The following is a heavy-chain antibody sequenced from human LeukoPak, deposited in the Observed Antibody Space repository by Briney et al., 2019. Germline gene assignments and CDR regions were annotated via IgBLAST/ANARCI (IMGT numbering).Heavy chain of an antibody. D-gene: IGHD4-17*01. CDR1: GFTFSSYA. J-gene: IGHJ4*02. V-gene: IGHV3-23*01. CDR3: AKSTVTTFRALYVDY. CDR2: ISGSGGST. Sequence: GGSLRLSCAASGFTFSSYAMSWVRQAPGKGLEWVSAISGSGGSTYYAGSVKGRFTISRDNSKNTLYLQMNSLRAEDAAVYYCAKSTVTTFRALYVDYWGQGTLVTVSS.